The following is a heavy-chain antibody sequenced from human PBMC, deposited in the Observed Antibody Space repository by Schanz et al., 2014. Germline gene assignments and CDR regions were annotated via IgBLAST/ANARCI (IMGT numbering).Heavy chain of an antibody. CDR1: GFTFSTFA. D-gene: IGHD3-10*01. V-gene: IGHV3-20*04. CDR2: INWSDGGST. CDR3: AKGSRSGSKVMDV. Sequence: EVQLVESGGGLVQPGGSLRLSCSASGFTFSTFAMHWVRQAPGKGLEWVSRINWSDGGSTGYADSVRGRFTISRDSAKNSLYLQMNSLRPEDTALYYCAKGSRSGSKVMDVWGKGTTVTVSS. J-gene: IGHJ6*03.